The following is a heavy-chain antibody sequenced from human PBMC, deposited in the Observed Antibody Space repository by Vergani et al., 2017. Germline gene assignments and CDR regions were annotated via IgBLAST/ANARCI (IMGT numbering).Heavy chain of an antibody. CDR1: GFTFSDYY. CDR3: SRKHISNYYDSSGYYYMCYYYGKDV. J-gene: IGHJ6*02. V-gene: IGHV3-11*01. D-gene: IGHD3-22*01. Sequence: QVQLVESGGGLVKPGGSLRLSCAASGFTFSDYYMSWIRQAPGKGLEWVSDISSSGSTIYYAYSVKGRFTISRNNAKNSLYLQMNSLRAEDTAVYYCSRKHISNYYDSSGYYYMCYYYGKDVWGQATTFTVSS. CDR2: ISSSGSTI.